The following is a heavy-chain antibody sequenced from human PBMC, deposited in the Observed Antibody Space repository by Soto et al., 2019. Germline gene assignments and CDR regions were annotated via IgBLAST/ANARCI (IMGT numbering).Heavy chain of an antibody. Sequence: LSLTCTVSGGSISSGGYYWSWIRQHPGKGLEWIGYIYYSGSTYYNPSLKSRVTISVDTSKNQFSLKLSSVTAADTAVYYCARAELPKDYYYYYGMDVWGQGTTVTVSS. CDR1: GGSISSGGYY. J-gene: IGHJ6*02. CDR3: ARAELPKDYYYYYGMDV. CDR2: IYYSGST. V-gene: IGHV4-31*03. D-gene: IGHD1-7*01.